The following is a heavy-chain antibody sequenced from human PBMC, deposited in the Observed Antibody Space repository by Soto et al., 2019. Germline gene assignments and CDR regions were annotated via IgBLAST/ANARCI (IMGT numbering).Heavy chain of an antibody. D-gene: IGHD4-4*01. Sequence: PSETLSLTCTVSDDSISSTLYYWGWVRQPPGKGLEWLASIYYSGSTYYNPSLKTRVTMSLDTSKNQFSLHLRSVTAADPAVYYCARRSRDLYSVFDLWGQGTLVTVSS. CDR2: IYYSGST. J-gene: IGHJ5*02. CDR1: DDSISSTLYY. CDR3: ARRSRDLYSVFDL. V-gene: IGHV4-39*01.